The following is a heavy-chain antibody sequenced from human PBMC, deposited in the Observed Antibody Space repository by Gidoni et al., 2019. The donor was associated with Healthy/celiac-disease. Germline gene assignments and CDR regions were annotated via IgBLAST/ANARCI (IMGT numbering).Heavy chain of an antibody. CDR1: GFPFSNAW. V-gene: IGHV3-15*01. CDR3: TTEGPGVVPAAEGGYYYYGMDV. CDR2: IKSKTDGGTT. Sequence: EVQLVESGGGLVKPGGSLRLSCAASGFPFSNAWMSWVRQAPGKGLEWVGRIKSKTDGGTTDYAAPVKGRFTISRDDSKNTLYLQMNSLKTEDTAVYYCTTEGPGVVPAAEGGYYYYGMDVWGQGTTVTVSS. D-gene: IGHD2-2*01. J-gene: IGHJ6*02.